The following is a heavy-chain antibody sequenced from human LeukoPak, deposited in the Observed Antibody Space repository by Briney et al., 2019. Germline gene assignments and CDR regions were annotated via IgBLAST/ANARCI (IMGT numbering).Heavy chain of an antibody. CDR1: GFTFSSYW. CDR2: INSDGTTS. J-gene: IGHJ4*02. D-gene: IGHD5-12*01. CDR3: VRDKREWLSPFDY. V-gene: IGHV3-74*01. Sequence: PGGSLRLSCAVSGFTFSSYWMHWVRQAPGKGLVWVSRINSDGTTSTYADSVKGQFTISRDNAKNTLFLQMNSLRVEDTAVYYCVRDKREWLSPFDYWGQGTLVTVSS.